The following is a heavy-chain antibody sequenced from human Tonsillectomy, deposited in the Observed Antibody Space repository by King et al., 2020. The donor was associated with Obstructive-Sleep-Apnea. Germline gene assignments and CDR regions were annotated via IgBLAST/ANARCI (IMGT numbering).Heavy chain of an antibody. Sequence: QLQESGPGLVKPSETLSLTCTVSGGSISDTNYYWGWIRQSPGKGLEWTARFPDSGNTYYSPSPKSRVTISVDTSRNQSSLKLNSVTAADTAVYYCAREALNYGKTVNSDSWGQGTLLIVSS. J-gene: IGHJ4*02. CDR3: AREALNYGKTVNSDS. CDR2: FPDSGNT. D-gene: IGHD4-17*01. CDR1: GGSISDTNYY. V-gene: IGHV4-39*07.